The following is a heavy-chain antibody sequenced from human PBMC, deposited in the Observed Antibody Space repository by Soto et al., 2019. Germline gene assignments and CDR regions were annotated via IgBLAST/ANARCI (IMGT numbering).Heavy chain of an antibody. V-gene: IGHV4-31*03. CDR2: IYYSGIT. CDR1: GGSISSGVYY. D-gene: IGHD3-22*01. J-gene: IGHJ3*02. Sequence: SETLSLTCTVSGGSISSGVYYWSWIRHHPGKGLEWIGYIYYSGITYYNPSLKSRVTISVDTSKNQFSLKLSSVTAADTAVYYCARGPRKSQWGITMIVVVIKSAFDIWGQGTMVTVSS. CDR3: ARGPRKSQWGITMIVVVIKSAFDI.